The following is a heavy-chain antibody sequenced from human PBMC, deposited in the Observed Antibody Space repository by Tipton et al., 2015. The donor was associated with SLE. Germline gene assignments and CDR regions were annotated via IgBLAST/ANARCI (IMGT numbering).Heavy chain of an antibody. CDR3: ARARYSSGWYTYYFDY. J-gene: IGHJ4*02. D-gene: IGHD6-19*01. CDR1: GFTFSSYA. V-gene: IGHV3-23*01. Sequence: GSLRLSCAASGFTFSSYAMSWVRQAPGKGLEWVSAISGSGGSTYYADSVKGRFTISRDNSKNTLYLQMNSLRAEDTAVYYCARARYSSGWYTYYFDYWGQGTLVTVSS. CDR2: ISGSGGST.